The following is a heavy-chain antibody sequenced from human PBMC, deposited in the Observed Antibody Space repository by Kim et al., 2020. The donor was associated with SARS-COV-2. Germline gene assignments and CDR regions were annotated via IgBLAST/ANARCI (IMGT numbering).Heavy chain of an antibody. CDR1: GFTFRSSV. D-gene: IGHD3-10*01. CDR3: AKLAVRAYYNCDDY. V-gene: IGHV3-23*01. J-gene: IGHJ4*02. CDR2: ITGSDTTT. Sequence: GGSLRLSCAASGFTFRSSVIYWVRQAPRKGLEWVSAITGSDTTTSYADSVKGRFTISRDNSKNTVDLQMNSRRADDTAVYYCAKLAVRAYYNCDDYWGQGALVTVS.